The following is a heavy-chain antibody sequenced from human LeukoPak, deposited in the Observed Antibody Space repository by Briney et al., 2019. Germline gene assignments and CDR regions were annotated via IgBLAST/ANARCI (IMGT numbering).Heavy chain of an antibody. CDR2: IYHSGST. D-gene: IGHD3-22*01. CDR1: GGSISSGGYY. Sequence: PSQTLSLTCTVSGGSISSGGYYWSWIRQPPGKGLEWIGYIYHSGSTYYNPSLKSRVTISVDRSKNQFSLKLSSVTAADTAVYYCARDRYYYDSSDYWGQGTLVTVSS. J-gene: IGHJ4*02. V-gene: IGHV4-30-2*01. CDR3: ARDRYYYDSSDY.